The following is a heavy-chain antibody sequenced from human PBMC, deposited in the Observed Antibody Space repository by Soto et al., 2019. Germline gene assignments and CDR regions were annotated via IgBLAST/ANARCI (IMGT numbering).Heavy chain of an antibody. J-gene: IGHJ4*02. CDR1: GYTFINYY. CDR2: FNPTSGST. V-gene: IGHV1-46*01. Sequence: QVQLVQSGAEVKKPGASVKLSCKASGYTFINYYIHWVRQAPGQGLEWMGIFNPTSGSTNYAQKFQGRVTLTMDTSTRTAYMELSSLRFDHTAVYYCARDLAAGDYWGQGTLVTVSS. CDR3: ARDLAAGDY. D-gene: IGHD6-13*01.